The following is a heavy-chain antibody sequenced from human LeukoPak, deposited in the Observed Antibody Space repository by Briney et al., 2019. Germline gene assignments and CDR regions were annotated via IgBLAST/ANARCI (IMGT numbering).Heavy chain of an antibody. D-gene: IGHD6-13*01. CDR2: INSDGSST. Sequence: GGSLRLSCAASGFTFSSYWMHWVRQAPGKGPVWVSRINSDGSSTSYADSVKGRFTISRDNAKNTLYLQMNSLRAEDTAVYYCARERFGIAAAGTGHYWGQGTLVTVSS. V-gene: IGHV3-74*01. J-gene: IGHJ4*02. CDR1: GFTFSSYW. CDR3: ARERFGIAAAGTGHY.